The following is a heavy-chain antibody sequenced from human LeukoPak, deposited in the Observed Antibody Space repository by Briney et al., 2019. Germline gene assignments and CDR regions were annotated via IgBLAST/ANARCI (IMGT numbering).Heavy chain of an antibody. CDR1: GFTFSSYA. CDR2: ISYDGSNK. D-gene: IGHD2-2*01. CDR3: ARDRPVASSTKGAISYYFDY. Sequence: QPGRSLRLSCAASGFTFSSYAMHWVRQAPGKGLEWVAVISYDGSNKYYADSVKGRFTISRDNSKNTLYLQMNSLRAEDTAVYYCARDRPVASSTKGAISYYFDYRGQGTLVTVSS. V-gene: IGHV3-30*01. J-gene: IGHJ4*02.